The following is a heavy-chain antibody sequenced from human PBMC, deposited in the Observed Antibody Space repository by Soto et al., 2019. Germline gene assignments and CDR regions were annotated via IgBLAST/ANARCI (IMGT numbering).Heavy chain of an antibody. D-gene: IGHD3-10*01. Sequence: GGSLRLSCEASGLIFNDDYMDWVRQAPGKGLEWVGRIRDKTNSYTTEYAASVKGRFTISRDDSKNSLYLQMNSLKTEDTAVYYCARSPRGVGPEDSWGQGTLVTVSS. V-gene: IGHV3-72*01. CDR3: ARSPRGVGPEDS. CDR1: GLIFNDDY. CDR2: IRDKTNSYTT. J-gene: IGHJ5*02.